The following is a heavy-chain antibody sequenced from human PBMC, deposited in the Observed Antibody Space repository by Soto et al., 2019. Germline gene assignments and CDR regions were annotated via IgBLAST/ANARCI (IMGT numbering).Heavy chain of an antibody. V-gene: IGHV4-59*01. CDR1: GASISDYY. Sequence: TSETLSLTCTVSGASISDYYWTWIRQSPGKGLEWIGYIYYRGSAHYNPSLKSRVTISIDTSKSQLSLKLSSVTAADTAVYYCARAADYSFLHYGMDVWGQGTTVTVSS. CDR3: ARAADYSFLHYGMDV. D-gene: IGHD4-4*01. J-gene: IGHJ6*02. CDR2: IYYRGSA.